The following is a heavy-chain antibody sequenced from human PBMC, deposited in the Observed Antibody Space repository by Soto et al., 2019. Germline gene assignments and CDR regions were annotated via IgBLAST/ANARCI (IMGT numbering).Heavy chain of an antibody. V-gene: IGHV4-59*01. CDR2: IYYSGST. D-gene: IGHD3-10*01. Sequence: SETLSLTCTVSGGSISSYYWSWIRQPPGKGLEWIGYIYYSGSTNYNPSLKSRVTISVDTSKNQFSLKLSSVTAADTAVDYCARDPYGSGSYDWFDPWGQGTLVTVS. CDR1: GGSISSYY. J-gene: IGHJ5*02. CDR3: ARDPYGSGSYDWFDP.